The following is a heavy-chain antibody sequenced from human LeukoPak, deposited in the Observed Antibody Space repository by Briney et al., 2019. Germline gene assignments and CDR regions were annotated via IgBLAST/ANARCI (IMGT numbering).Heavy chain of an antibody. CDR2: IYYSGST. J-gene: IGHJ4*02. CDR1: GGSISSSSYY. CDR3: ASNSGSYYHRDY. D-gene: IGHD1-26*01. V-gene: IGHV4-39*07. Sequence: SETLSLTCTVSGGSISSSSYYWGWIRQPPGKGLEWIGSIYYSGSTYYNPSLKSRVTISVDTSKNQFSLKLSSVTAADTAVYYCASNSGSYYHRDYWGQGTLVTVSS.